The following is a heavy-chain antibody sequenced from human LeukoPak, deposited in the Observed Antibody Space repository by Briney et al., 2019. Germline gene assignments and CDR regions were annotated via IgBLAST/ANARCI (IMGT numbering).Heavy chain of an antibody. CDR2: IQNDASTE. Sequence: PGGSLRLSCAASGFIFSHYGMHWVRQAPGKGLEWVAVIQNDASTENFADSVKGRFPISRDNSKNTVFLQMNSLRVEDTAVYYCARELSQIVWGGLDYGGQGTLVSVSS. V-gene: IGHV3-33*05. CDR3: ARELSQIVWGGLDY. D-gene: IGHD2-21*01. CDR1: GFIFSHYG. J-gene: IGHJ4*02.